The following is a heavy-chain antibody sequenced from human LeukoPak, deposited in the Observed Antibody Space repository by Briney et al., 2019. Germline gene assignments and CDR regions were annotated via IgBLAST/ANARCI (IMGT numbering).Heavy chain of an antibody. Sequence: ASVKVSCKASGYTFTSYGISWVRQAPGQGLEWMGWISAYNGNTNYAQKLQGRVTMTTDASTSTAYMELSSLRSEDTAVYYCAVGYCSGGSCYSPGWFDPWGQGTLVTVSS. J-gene: IGHJ5*02. CDR3: AVGYCSGGSCYSPGWFDP. CDR1: GYTFTSYG. D-gene: IGHD2-15*01. CDR2: ISAYNGNT. V-gene: IGHV1-18*01.